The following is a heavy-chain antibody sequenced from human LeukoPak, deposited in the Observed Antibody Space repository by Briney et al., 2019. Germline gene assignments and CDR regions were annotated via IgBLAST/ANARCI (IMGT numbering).Heavy chain of an antibody. CDR1: GYSFTNYW. J-gene: IGHJ4*02. CDR3: ARPSITYSSSWYGEFYFDY. Sequence: GESLKISCKASGYSFTNYWIGWVRQMPGEGLGWMGIVYPGDSDTKYSPCSQGQVTISADKSISTAYLQWSSLKASDTAMYYCARPSITYSSSWYGEFYFDYWGQGTLVTVSS. CDR2: VYPGDSDT. V-gene: IGHV5-51*01. D-gene: IGHD6-13*01.